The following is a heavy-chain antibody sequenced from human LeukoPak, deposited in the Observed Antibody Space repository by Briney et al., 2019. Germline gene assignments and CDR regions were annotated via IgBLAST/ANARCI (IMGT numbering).Heavy chain of an antibody. CDR3: ARGYSGYDPADY. D-gene: IGHD5-12*01. CDR1: GFTFSSYG. J-gene: IGHJ4*02. CDR2: ISGSGGST. Sequence: PGGSLRLSCAASGFTFSSYGMSWVRQAPGKGLEWVSAISGSGGSTYYADSVKGRFTISRDNSKNTLYLQMNSLRAEDTAVYYCARGYSGYDPADYWGQGTLVTVSS. V-gene: IGHV3-23*01.